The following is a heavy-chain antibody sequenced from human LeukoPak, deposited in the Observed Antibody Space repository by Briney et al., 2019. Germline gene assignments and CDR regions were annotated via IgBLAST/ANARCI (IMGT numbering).Heavy chain of an antibody. CDR2: ISWNSGSI. Sequence: PGGSLRLSCAASGFTFDDYAMHWVRQAPGKGLEWVSGISWNSGSIGYADSVKGRFTISRDNAKNSLYLQMNSLKTEDTAVYYCTVGATSESSDFKWGQGTLVTVSS. V-gene: IGHV3-9*01. CDR3: TVGATSESSDFK. D-gene: IGHD1-26*01. CDR1: GFTFDDYA. J-gene: IGHJ1*01.